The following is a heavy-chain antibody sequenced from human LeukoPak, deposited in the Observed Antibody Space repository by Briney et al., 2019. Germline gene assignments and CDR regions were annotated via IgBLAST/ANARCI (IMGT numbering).Heavy chain of an antibody. CDR1: GYSFTSYW. D-gene: IGHD3-22*01. CDR2: IYPGDADT. V-gene: IGHV5-51*01. J-gene: IGHJ4*02. CDR3: ARGNTSNYYDSSGYSIDY. Sequence: GESLKISCKGSGYSFTSYWIGWVRQMPGKGLEWMGIIYPGDADTRYSPSFQGQVTISADKSISTAYLQWSSLKASDTHMYYCARGNTSNYYDSSGYSIDYWGQGTIVTACS.